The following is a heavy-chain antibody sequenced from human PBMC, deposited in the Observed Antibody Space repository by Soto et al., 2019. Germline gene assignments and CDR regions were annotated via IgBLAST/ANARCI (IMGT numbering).Heavy chain of an antibody. V-gene: IGHV4-30-4*01. D-gene: IGHD2-2*01. Sequence: PSETLSLTCSVSGDYIHVGGYYWTWIRQRPGKGLEWMGYIYYTGKTYSNPSLESRLTMSVDRSKNQFSLRLTSVTAADTAVYFCGRDLTSNANCIDPWGQGTLVTRLL. J-gene: IGHJ5*02. CDR3: GRDLTSNANCIDP. CDR2: IYYTGKT. CDR1: GDYIHVGGYY.